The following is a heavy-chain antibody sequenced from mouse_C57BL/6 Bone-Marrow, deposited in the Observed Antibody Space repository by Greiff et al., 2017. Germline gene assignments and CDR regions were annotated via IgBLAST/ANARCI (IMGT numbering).Heavy chain of an antibody. D-gene: IGHD2-2*01. V-gene: IGHV5-6*01. CDR3: ARSYGYDWYFDV. Sequence: EVQRVESGGDLVKPGGSLKLSCAASGFTFSSYGMSWVRQTPDQRLEWVATISSGGSYTYYPDSVKGRFTISRDNAKNTLYLQMSSLKSEDTAMYYCARSYGYDWYFDVWGTGTTVTVSS. J-gene: IGHJ1*03. CDR1: GFTFSSYG. CDR2: ISSGGSYT.